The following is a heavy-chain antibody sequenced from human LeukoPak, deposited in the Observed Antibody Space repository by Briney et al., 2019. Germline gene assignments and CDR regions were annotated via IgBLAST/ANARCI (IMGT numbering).Heavy chain of an antibody. CDR1: GFTFDDYG. J-gene: IGHJ6*03. CDR2: INWNGGST. V-gene: IGHV3-20*04. D-gene: IGHD2-15*01. Sequence: GGSLRLSCAASGFTFDDYGMSWVRQAPGKGLEWVSDINWNGGSTGYADSVKGRFTISRDNAKNSLYLQMNSLGAEDTALYYCARVEGYCSGGSCHSAYYYYMDVWGKGTTVTVSS. CDR3: ARVEGYCSGGSCHSAYYYYMDV.